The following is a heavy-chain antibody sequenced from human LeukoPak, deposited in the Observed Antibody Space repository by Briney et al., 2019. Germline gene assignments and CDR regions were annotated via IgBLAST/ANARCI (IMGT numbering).Heavy chain of an antibody. CDR1: GFTFTSYA. J-gene: IGHJ4*02. Sequence: PGRSLRLSCVASGFTFTSYAMHWVRQAPGKGLEWVAVISYDGSNKYYADSVKGRFTISRDNSKNTLYLQMNSLRAEDTAVYYCARGRGGSVVGATVYWGQGTLVTVSS. CDR2: ISYDGSNK. CDR3: ARGRGGSVVGATVY. V-gene: IGHV3-30-3*01. D-gene: IGHD1-26*01.